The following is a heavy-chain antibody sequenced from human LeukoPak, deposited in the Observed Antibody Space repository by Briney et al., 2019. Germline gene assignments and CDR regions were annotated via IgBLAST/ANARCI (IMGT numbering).Heavy chain of an antibody. J-gene: IGHJ4*02. CDR2: IRSDGSNK. Sequence: GGSLRLSCAASGFSFSTYGMHWVRQAPGKGLEWVAFIRSDGSNKYYADSVKGRFIISRDNSKNTLYLQMNSLRAEDTAVYYCARHTGTYPDWGQGTLVTVSS. D-gene: IGHD1-26*01. V-gene: IGHV3-30*02. CDR3: ARHTGTYPD. CDR1: GFSFSTYG.